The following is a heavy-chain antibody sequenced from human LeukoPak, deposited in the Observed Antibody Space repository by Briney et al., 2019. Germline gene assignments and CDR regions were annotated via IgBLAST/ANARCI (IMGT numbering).Heavy chain of an antibody. J-gene: IGHJ4*02. CDR2: IYWDDDR. CDR3: AHRKNYYDSSVFDN. V-gene: IGHV2-5*02. CDR1: GFSLHTRGVG. Sequence: SGPTLPHPPRPLTLTYPFSGFSLHTRGVGVGWIRQPPERALEWLALIYWDDDRRYSPSLKSRLTITKDTSKNQVVLTITNMDPVDTATYFCAHRKNYYDSSVFDNWGQGTLVTVSS. D-gene: IGHD3-22*01.